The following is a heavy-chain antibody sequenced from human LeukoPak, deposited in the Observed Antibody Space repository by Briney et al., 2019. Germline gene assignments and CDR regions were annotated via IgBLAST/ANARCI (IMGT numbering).Heavy chain of an antibody. V-gene: IGHV3-23*01. CDR3: ARPLGYDSSGYYYYDAFDI. CDR2: ISGSGGST. Sequence: GGSLRLSCAASGFTFSSYAMSWVRQAPGKGLEWVSAISGSGGSTYYADSVKGRFTISRDNSKNTLYLQMNSLRAEDTAVYYCARPLGYDSSGYYYYDAFDIWGQGTMVTVSS. CDR1: GFTFSSYA. J-gene: IGHJ3*02. D-gene: IGHD3-22*01.